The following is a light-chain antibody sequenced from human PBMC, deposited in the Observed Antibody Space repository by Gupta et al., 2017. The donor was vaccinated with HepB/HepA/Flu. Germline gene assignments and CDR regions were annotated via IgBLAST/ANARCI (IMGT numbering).Light chain of an antibody. V-gene: IGKV2-28*01. CDR1: QSLLHSNGYNY. CDR3: MQALQTPL. Sequence: DIVLTQSPVSLPVTPGEPASISCRSSQSLLHSNGYNYLDWYLQKPGQSPQLLIYLASSRASGVPDRFSGSGSGTDFTLKISRVEAEDVGVYYCMQALQTPLFGGGTKVEIK. J-gene: IGKJ4*01. CDR2: LAS.